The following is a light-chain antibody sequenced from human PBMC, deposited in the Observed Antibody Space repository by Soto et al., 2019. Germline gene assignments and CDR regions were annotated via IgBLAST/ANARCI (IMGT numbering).Light chain of an antibody. Sequence: QSVLTQPASVSGSPGQSITISCTGTSSDVGSYDLVSWYQQPPGKAPKLMIYEDTKRPSGISTRFSGSKSGNAASLTISWLQAEDEADYYCCSYAGSGTFVFGTGTKVTVL. CDR2: EDT. CDR3: CSYAGSGTFV. CDR1: SSDVGSYDL. V-gene: IGLV2-23*01. J-gene: IGLJ1*01.